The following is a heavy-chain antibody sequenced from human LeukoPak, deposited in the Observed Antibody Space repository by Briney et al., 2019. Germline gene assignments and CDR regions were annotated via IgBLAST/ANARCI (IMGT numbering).Heavy chain of an antibody. D-gene: IGHD6-13*01. CDR2: IIPIFGTA. CDR3: ASQTAAFYGMDV. Sequence: SVKVSCKASGGTFSSYAISWVRQAPGQGLEWMGGIIPIFGTANYAQKFQGRVTITADESTSTAYMELSSLRSEDTAVYYCASQTAAFYGMDVWGQGTTVTVSS. CDR1: GGTFSSYA. V-gene: IGHV1-69*13. J-gene: IGHJ6*02.